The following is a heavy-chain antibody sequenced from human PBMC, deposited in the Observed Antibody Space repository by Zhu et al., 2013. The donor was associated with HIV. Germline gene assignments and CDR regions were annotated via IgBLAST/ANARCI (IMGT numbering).Heavy chain of an antibody. CDR3: ASYPPGTVTTIGLGQYWYFDL. D-gene: IGHD4-17*01. CDR1: RAPFSSYA. CDR2: IIPIFGTA. Sequence: VQLVQSGAEVKKPGSSVKVSCKALRAPFSSYAISWVRQAPGQGLEWMGGIIPIFGTANYAQKFQGRVTITADESTSTAYMELSSLRSEDTAVYYCASYPPGTVTTIGLGQYWYFDLWGRGTLVTVSS. J-gene: IGHJ2*01. V-gene: IGHV1-69*01.